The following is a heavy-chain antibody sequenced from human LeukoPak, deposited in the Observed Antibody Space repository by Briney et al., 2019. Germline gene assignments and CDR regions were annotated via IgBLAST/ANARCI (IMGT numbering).Heavy chain of an antibody. CDR3: ARGHDPYCSGGSCSSQRSYYFDYYGMDV. D-gene: IGHD2-15*01. Sequence: ASVTLPSNASGYTYTTHSTISLRHPPAQGPEWMGWISTYNVNTNYAQILHDKVTITTDSSTNKAYMGLGSLRSDDTAVYYCARGHDPYCSGGSCSSQRSYYFDYYGMDVWGQGTTVTVSS. J-gene: IGHJ6*02. CDR2: ISTYNVNT. CDR1: GYTYTTHS. V-gene: IGHV1-18*04.